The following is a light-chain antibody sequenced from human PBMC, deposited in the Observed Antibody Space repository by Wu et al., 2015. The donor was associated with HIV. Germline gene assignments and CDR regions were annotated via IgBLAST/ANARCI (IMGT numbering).Light chain of an antibody. V-gene: IGKV3-15*01. CDR1: QNINNN. CDR3: QQSYTTPQT. CDR2: GAS. Sequence: TQSPGTLSVSPGERATLSCRASQNINNNLAWYQHKPGQSPRLLVYGASIRASFIPDRFSGRGSGTEFTLTISSMQSEDFATYYCQQSYTTPQTFGQGTKLEIK. J-gene: IGKJ2*01.